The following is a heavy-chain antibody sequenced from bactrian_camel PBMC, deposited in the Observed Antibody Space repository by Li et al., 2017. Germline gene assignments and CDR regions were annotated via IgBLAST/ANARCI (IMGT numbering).Heavy chain of an antibody. CDR2: IRADGSR. D-gene: IGHD1*01. CDR1: GLTSNKCA. CDR3: AAKRGSIWSAYCAGVEDDVSAFDL. V-gene: IGHV3S53*01. J-gene: IGHJ4*01. Sequence: HVQLVESGGGLVQPGGSLRLSCTDPGLTSNKCAMNWYRQAAGKQREWVSTIRADGSRSYADSVKGRFTISQDSAKNTVYLQMNSLKPEDTGLYYCAAKRGSIWSAYCAGVEDDVSAFDLWGQGTQVTVS.